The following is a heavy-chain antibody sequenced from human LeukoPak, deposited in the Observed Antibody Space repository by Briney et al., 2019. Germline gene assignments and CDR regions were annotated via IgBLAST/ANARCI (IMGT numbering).Heavy chain of an antibody. D-gene: IGHD1-26*01. V-gene: IGHV1-18*04. Sequence: ASVKISCKASGYSFTSYGISWVRQAPGQGVEWMGWISTYDGNTNYAQRVQDRLTMTTDSSTSTAYMELRSLRSDDTAVYYCAKLGATVGYSPTDYWGQGTMVTVSS. CDR3: AKLGATVGYSPTDY. CDR1: GYSFTSYG. J-gene: IGHJ4*02. CDR2: ISTYDGNT.